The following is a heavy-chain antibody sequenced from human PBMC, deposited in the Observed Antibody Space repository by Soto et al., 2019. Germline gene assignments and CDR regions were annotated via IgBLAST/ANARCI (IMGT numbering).Heavy chain of an antibody. J-gene: IGHJ6*02. D-gene: IGHD3-10*01. CDR2: IDPSDSYT. CDR3: ARHRPLVRVPYYYGMDV. V-gene: IGHV5-10-1*01. CDR1: GYSFTSYW. Sequence: GESLKISCKGSGYSFTSYWISWVRQMPGKGLEWMGRIDPSDSYTNYSPSFQGHVTISADKSISTAYLQWSSLKASDTAMYYCARHRPLVRVPYYYGMDVSGQRTTVTVS.